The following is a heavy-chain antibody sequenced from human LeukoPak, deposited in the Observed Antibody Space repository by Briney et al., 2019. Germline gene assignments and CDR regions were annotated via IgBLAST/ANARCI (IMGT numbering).Heavy chain of an antibody. CDR3: ARSPLLLYVTGLYYFDY. D-gene: IGHD2-15*01. V-gene: IGHV4-39*02. J-gene: IGHJ4*02. CDR1: GGSISSRIYS. Sequence: SETLSLTCTVSGGSISSRIYSWVWIRQPPGKGLEWIGSIYYSGTTYYNPSLKSQVTISIDTSKSHFSLKLTSVTAADTAVYYCARSPLLLYVTGLYYFDYWGQGTLVTVSS. CDR2: IYYSGTT.